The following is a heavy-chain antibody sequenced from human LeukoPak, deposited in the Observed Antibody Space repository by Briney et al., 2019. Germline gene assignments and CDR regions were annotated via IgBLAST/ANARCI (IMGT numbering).Heavy chain of an antibody. CDR3: ARLPKRGQDKAVAGPEFDY. D-gene: IGHD6-19*01. V-gene: IGHV4-59*01. CDR1: GGPISSYY. Sequence: TASETLSLTCTVSGGPISSYYWSWLRQPPGKGLEWIGYIYYSGSTNYNPSLKSRVTISVDTSKNQFSLKLSSVTAADTAVYYCARLPKRGQDKAVAGPEFDYWGQGTLVTVSS. J-gene: IGHJ4*02. CDR2: IYYSGST.